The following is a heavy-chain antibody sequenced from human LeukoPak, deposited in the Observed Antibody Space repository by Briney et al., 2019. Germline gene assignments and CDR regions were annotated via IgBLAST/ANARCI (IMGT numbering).Heavy chain of an antibody. Sequence: ASVKVSCKASGYTFTSYGISWVRQAPGQGLEWMGWICAYNGNTNYAQKLQGRVTMTTDTSTSTAYMELRSLRSDDTAVYYCAREERSIAVAGPNWFDPWGQGTLVTVSS. D-gene: IGHD6-19*01. CDR1: GYTFTSYG. V-gene: IGHV1-18*01. CDR3: AREERSIAVAGPNWFDP. CDR2: ICAYNGNT. J-gene: IGHJ5*02.